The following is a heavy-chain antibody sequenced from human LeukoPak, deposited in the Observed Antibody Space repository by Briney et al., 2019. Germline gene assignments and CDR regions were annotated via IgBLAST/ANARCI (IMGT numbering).Heavy chain of an antibody. CDR2: INHSGST. CDR3: ARDPMTAIRGGFDY. J-gene: IGHJ4*02. Sequence: SETLSLTCAVYGGSFSGYYWSWIRQPPGKGLKWIGEINHSGSTNYNPSLKSRVTISVDTSKNQFSLKLSSVTAADTAVYYCARDPMTAIRGGFDYWGQGTLVTVSS. CDR1: GGSFSGYY. V-gene: IGHV4-34*01. D-gene: IGHD2-21*02.